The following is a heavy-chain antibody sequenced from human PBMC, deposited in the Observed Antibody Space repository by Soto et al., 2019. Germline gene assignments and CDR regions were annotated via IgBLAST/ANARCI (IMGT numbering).Heavy chain of an antibody. J-gene: IGHJ5*02. CDR2: IYPDDSDT. V-gene: IGHV5-51*01. CDR1: GYSFTNYW. CDR3: ARLERLSLAAWFDP. Sequence: GESLKISCXGSGYSFTNYWIGWVRQMPGKGLEWMGMIYPDDSDTKYSPSFQGQVTFSADKSINTAYLQWSSLKASDTAIYYCARLERLSLAAWFDPWGQGTLVTVS. D-gene: IGHD3-3*01.